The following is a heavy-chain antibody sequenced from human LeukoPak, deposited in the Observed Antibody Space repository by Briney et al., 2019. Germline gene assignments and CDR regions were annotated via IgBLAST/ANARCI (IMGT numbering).Heavy chain of an antibody. V-gene: IGHV4-30-4*01. CDR2: IYYSGST. CDR3: ARAPDYGGDY. CDR1: GGSISSYY. Sequence: SETLSLTCTVSGGSISSYYWSWIRQPPGKGLEWIGYIYYSGSTYYNPSLKSRVTISVDTSKNQFSLKLSSVTAADTAVYYCARAPDYGGDYWGQGTLVTVSS. J-gene: IGHJ4*02. D-gene: IGHD4-23*01.